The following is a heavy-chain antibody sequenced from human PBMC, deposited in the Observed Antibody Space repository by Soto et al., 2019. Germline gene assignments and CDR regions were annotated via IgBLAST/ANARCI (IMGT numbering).Heavy chain of an antibody. J-gene: IGHJ6*02. Sequence: TLSLTCTVSGGSISSYYWSWIRQPPGKGLEWIGYIYYSGSTNYNPSLKSRVTISVDTSKNQFSLKLSSVTAADTAVYYCARGRYYGMDVWGQGTTVTVSS. CDR1: GGSISSYY. CDR3: ARGRYYGMDV. V-gene: IGHV4-59*01. CDR2: IYYSGST.